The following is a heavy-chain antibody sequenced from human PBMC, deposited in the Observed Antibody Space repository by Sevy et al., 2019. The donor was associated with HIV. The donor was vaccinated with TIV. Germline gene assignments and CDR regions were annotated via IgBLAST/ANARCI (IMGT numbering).Heavy chain of an antibody. V-gene: IGHV3-33*01. Sequence: GGSLRLSCAASGFTFSSYGMHWVRQAPGKGLEWVAVIWYDGSNKYYADSVKGRFTISRDNSKNTLYLQMNSLRAEVTAVYYCAREALRSSWYSASYYFDYWGQGTLVTVSS. CDR1: GFTFSSYG. J-gene: IGHJ4*02. CDR3: AREALRSSWYSASYYFDY. D-gene: IGHD6-13*01. CDR2: IWYDGSNK.